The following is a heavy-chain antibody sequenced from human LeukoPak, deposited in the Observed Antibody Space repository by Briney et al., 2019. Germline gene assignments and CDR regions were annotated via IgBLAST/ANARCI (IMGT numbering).Heavy chain of an antibody. CDR1: GGSISSSSYY. J-gene: IGHJ4*02. V-gene: IGHV4-39*01. Sequence: PSETLSLTCTVSGGSISSSSYYWGWIRQPPGKGLEWIGSIYYSGRTYYNPSLKSRVTISVDTSKNQFSLQLSSVTAADTAVYYCATSTHSYGSLPWLNWGQGTLVTVPS. CDR3: ATSTHSYGSLPWLN. D-gene: IGHD5-18*01. CDR2: IYYSGRT.